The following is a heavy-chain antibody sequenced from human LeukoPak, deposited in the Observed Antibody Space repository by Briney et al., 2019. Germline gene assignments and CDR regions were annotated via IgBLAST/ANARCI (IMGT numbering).Heavy chain of an antibody. V-gene: IGHV3-23*01. Sequence: PGGSLRLSCAASGFTFSSYWMSWVRQAPGNGLEWVSGVSGSGGTTYYADSVKGRFTISRDNSKNTLYLQMNSLRAEDTAIYYCAKDWNWNYYGSTVYWGQGTLVTVSS. CDR1: GFTFSSYW. J-gene: IGHJ4*02. D-gene: IGHD3-10*01. CDR3: AKDWNWNYYGSTVY. CDR2: VSGSGGTT.